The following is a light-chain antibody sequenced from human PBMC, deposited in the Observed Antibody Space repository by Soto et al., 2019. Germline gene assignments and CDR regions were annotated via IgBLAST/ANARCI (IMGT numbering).Light chain of an antibody. Sequence: DIQMTQSPSSVSASVGDRFTITCRASQGITNCLAWYQQKPGKAPKLLIYKASSLESGVPSRFSGSGSGTEFTLTISSLQPDDFATYYCQQYNSLITFGQGTRLEIK. CDR2: KAS. CDR1: QGITNC. CDR3: QQYNSLIT. J-gene: IGKJ5*01. V-gene: IGKV1-5*03.